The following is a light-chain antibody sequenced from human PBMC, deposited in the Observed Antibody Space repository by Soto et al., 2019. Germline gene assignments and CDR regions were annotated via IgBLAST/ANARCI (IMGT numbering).Light chain of an antibody. CDR1: QGVGDD. CDR3: LQDHDYPPT. V-gene: IGKV1-6*02. CDR2: AAS. J-gene: IGKJ1*01. Sequence: AIQMTQSPSSLSASVGDRVTITCRASQGVGDDLAWYQQRPGTAPKVLIYAASTLQFGVPQRFSGSGSGTFFPLTITSLQPDDSATFYCLQDHDYPPTFGQGTKVEIK.